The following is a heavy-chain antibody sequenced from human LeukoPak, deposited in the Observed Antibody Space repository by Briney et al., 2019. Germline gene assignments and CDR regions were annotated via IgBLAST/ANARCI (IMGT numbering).Heavy chain of an antibody. V-gene: IGHV3-30*03. Sequence: AGGSLRLSCAASGFTFSSYGMHWVRQAPGKGLEWVAVISYDGSKTYYADSVKGRFTISRDNSKNTVYLQMNSLRAEDTAVYYCASKLRGATTYWFDSWGQGTLVTVSS. CDR3: ASKLRGATTYWFDS. J-gene: IGHJ5*01. CDR1: GFTFSSYG. D-gene: IGHD1-26*01. CDR2: ISYDGSKT.